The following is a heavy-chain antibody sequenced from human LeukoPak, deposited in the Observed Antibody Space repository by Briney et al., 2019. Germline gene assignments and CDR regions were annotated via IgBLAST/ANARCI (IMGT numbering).Heavy chain of an antibody. D-gene: IGHD2-2*01. J-gene: IGHJ3*02. V-gene: IGHV3-33*01. Sequence: GRSLRLSCAASGFTFSSYGMHWVRQAPGKWLEWVAVIWYDGSNKYYADSVKGRFTISRDNSKNTLYLQMNSLRAEDTAVYYCARDIVVVPAASDAFDIWGQGTMVTVSS. CDR3: ARDIVVVPAASDAFDI. CDR1: GFTFSSYG. CDR2: IWYDGSNK.